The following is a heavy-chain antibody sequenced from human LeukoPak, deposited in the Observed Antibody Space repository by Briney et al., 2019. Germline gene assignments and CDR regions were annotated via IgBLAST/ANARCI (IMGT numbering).Heavy chain of an antibody. CDR3: ASNTDCSRTSCYAKLAY. J-gene: IGHJ4*02. D-gene: IGHD2-2*01. Sequence: GGSLRLSCAASGFTFSSYAMHWVRQAPGKGLEYVSAISSNGGSTYYANSVKGRFTISRDNSKNTLYLQMGSLRAEDMAVYYCASNTDCSRTSCYAKLAYWGQGTLVTVSS. CDR1: GFTFSSYA. V-gene: IGHV3-64*01. CDR2: ISSNGGST.